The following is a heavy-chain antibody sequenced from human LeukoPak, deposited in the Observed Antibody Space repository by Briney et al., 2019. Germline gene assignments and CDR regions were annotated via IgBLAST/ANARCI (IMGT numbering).Heavy chain of an antibody. CDR1: GSTFTGYY. Sequence: ASVKVSCKASGSTFTGYYMHWVRQAPGQGLEWMGWINPNSGGTNYAQKFQGRVTMTRDTSISTAYMELSRLRSDDTAVYYCARVTDVRGYSSSWYSPFILFDYWGQGTLVTVSS. D-gene: IGHD6-13*01. CDR2: INPNSGGT. CDR3: ARVTDVRGYSSSWYSPFILFDY. V-gene: IGHV1-2*02. J-gene: IGHJ4*02.